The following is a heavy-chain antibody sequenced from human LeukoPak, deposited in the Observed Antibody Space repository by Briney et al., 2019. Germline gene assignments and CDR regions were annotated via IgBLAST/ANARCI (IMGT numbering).Heavy chain of an antibody. D-gene: IGHD3-10*01. J-gene: IGHJ6*03. Sequence: ASVKVSCKASGYTFTSYAMNWVRQAPGQGLEWMGWINTNTGNPTYAQGFTGRFVFSLDTSVSTAYLQISSLKAEDTAVYYCARDATTLIWFGEFLTPIHYYMDVWGKGTTVTVSS. CDR1: GYTFTSYA. CDR2: INTNTGNP. V-gene: IGHV7-4-1*02. CDR3: ARDATTLIWFGEFLTPIHYYMDV.